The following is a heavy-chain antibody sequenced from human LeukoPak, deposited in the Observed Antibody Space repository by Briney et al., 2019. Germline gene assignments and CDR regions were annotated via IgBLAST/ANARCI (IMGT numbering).Heavy chain of an antibody. CDR3: STGGAHTSRPADYYYYYMGV. CDR2: FDPEDGET. CDR1: GYTLTELS. D-gene: IGHD6-13*01. J-gene: IGHJ6*03. Sequence: ASVKVSCKVSGYTLTELSMHWVRQAPGKGLEWMGGFDPEDGETIYAQKFQGRVTMTEDTSTDTAYMELSSLRSEDTAVYYCSTGGAHTSRPADYYYYYMGVWGKGTTVTVSS. V-gene: IGHV1-24*01.